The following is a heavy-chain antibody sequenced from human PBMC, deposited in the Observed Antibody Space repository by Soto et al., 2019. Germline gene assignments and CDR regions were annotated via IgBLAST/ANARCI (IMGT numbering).Heavy chain of an antibody. J-gene: IGHJ4*02. CDR3: AGRHCSGGHCYSDY. D-gene: IGHD2-15*01. CDR2: IRSKADGYAT. Sequence: GGSLSLSCAASGFAFSGSAIHWVRQASGKGLEWVGRIRSKADGYATAYAASVRARFTISRDDSENTAFLQMTSLKTEDTAVYYCAGRHCSGGHCYSDYWGQGALVTVSS. CDR1: GFAFSGSA. V-gene: IGHV3-73*01.